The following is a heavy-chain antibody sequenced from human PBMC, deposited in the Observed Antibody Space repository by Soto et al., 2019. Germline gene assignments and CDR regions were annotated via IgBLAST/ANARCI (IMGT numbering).Heavy chain of an antibody. V-gene: IGHV4-39*02. D-gene: IGHD3-3*01. J-gene: IGHJ4*02. CDR1: GGSTSSSIYY. CDR3: ARDHVRFLEWLLYKGGFDY. CDR2: IYYSGST. Sequence: SETLSLTCTVSGGSTSSSIYYWGWIRHPPGKGLEWIGSIYYSGSTYYNPSLKSRVTISVDTSKNQFSLKLSSVTAADTAVYYCARDHVRFLEWLLYKGGFDYWGQGTLVTVSS.